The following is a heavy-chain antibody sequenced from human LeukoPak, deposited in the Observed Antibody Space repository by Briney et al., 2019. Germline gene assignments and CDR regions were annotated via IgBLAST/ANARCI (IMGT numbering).Heavy chain of an antibody. CDR3: ARDRGWFDAFDI. D-gene: IGHD2-15*01. CDR2: ISYDGSNK. CDR1: GFTFSSYG. J-gene: IGHJ3*02. Sequence: GRSLRLSCAASGFTFSSYGMHWVRQAPGKGLEWVAVISYDGSNKYYADSVKGRFTTSRDNSKNTLYLQMNSLRAEDTAVYYCARDRGWFDAFDIWGQGTMVTVSS. V-gene: IGHV3-30*03.